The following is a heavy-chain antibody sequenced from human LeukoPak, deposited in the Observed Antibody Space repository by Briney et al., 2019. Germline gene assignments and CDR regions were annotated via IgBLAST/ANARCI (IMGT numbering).Heavy chain of an antibody. CDR3: VKGPYYESPALDS. V-gene: IGHV3-23*01. J-gene: IGHJ4*02. D-gene: IGHD3-16*01. CDR1: GFTFG. CDR2: INGGGDST. Sequence: GGSLRLSCAASGFTFGMNWVRQTPRKGLEWISRINGGGDSTHYADFVKGRFTISRDNSQNTLYVQMNSLRTEDTAIYYCVKGPYYESPALDSWGQGTLVTVSS.